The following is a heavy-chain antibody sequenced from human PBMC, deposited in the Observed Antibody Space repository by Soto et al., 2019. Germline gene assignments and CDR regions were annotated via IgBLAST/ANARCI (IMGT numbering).Heavy chain of an antibody. V-gene: IGHV3-30*18. CDR2: IAYDGNEK. Sequence: QVQLVESGGGVVQPGTSLRLSCAASGFTFRTHAMHWVRQSPGKGLEWIAVIAYDGNEKFYTYSVKGRFTISRDNSKKALYLQINTLRTEDTAVYYCAKDVGDYVPYYNGMDVWGQGTTVTVSS. D-gene: IGHD4-17*01. J-gene: IGHJ6*02. CDR1: GFTFRTHA. CDR3: AKDVGDYVPYYNGMDV.